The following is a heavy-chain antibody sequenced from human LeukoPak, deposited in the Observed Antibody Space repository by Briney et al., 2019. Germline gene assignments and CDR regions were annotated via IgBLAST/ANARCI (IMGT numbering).Heavy chain of an antibody. Sequence: ASVKVSCKASGYTFTGYNIHWVRQAPGQGLEWMGWINPNRCGVLYAQKFQGRVIMTRDTSINTVYMELRGLSCDDTAVYYCMWGVHNLNDDYWGQGTLVTVSS. D-gene: IGHD1-1*01. J-gene: IGHJ4*02. V-gene: IGHV1-2*02. CDR3: MWGVHNLNDDY. CDR2: INPNRCGV. CDR1: GYTFTGYN.